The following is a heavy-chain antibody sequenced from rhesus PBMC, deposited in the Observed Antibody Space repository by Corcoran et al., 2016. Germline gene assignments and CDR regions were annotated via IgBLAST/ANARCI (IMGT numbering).Heavy chain of an antibody. CDR1: GGSLSSYW. CDR2: INGNSGST. CDR3: ARNDGNSLDV. Sequence: QVQLQESGPGLVKPSETLSLACAVSGGSLSSYWWSWIRPPPGKGLEWIGEINGNSGSTHSKPSLKSRVTISKDASKNQFSLKLNSVTAADTAVYYCARNDGNSLDVWGRGVLVTVSS. D-gene: IGHD1-32*01. V-gene: IGHV4-80*01. J-gene: IGHJ5-2*02.